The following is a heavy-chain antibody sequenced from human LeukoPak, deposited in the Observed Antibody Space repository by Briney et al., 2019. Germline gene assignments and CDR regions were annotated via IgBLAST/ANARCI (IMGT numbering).Heavy chain of an antibody. CDR2: IYHSGST. CDR1: GYSISSGYY. J-gene: IGHJ5*02. CDR3: ARDYGPPPYGCSGGSCYPA. D-gene: IGHD2-15*01. Sequence: SETLSLTCTVSGYSISSGYYWGWIRPPPGKGREWIGSIYHSGSTYYNPSLKSRVTISVDTSKNQFSLKLSSVTAADTAVYYCARDYGPPPYGCSGGSCYPAWGQGTLVTVSS. V-gene: IGHV4-38-2*02.